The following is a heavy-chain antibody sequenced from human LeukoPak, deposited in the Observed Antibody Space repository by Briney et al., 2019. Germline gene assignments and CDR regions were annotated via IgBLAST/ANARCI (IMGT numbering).Heavy chain of an antibody. D-gene: IGHD2-21*02. CDR1: GFTFSSYG. V-gene: IGHV3-30*18. Sequence: GRSLRLSCAASGFTFSSYGMHWVRQAPGKGLEWVAVISYDGSNKYYADSVKGRFTISRDNSKNTLYLQMNSLRAEDTAVYYCAKGRYPYCGGDCYLYYFDYWGQGTLVTVPS. CDR3: AKGRYPYCGGDCYLYYFDY. J-gene: IGHJ4*02. CDR2: ISYDGSNK.